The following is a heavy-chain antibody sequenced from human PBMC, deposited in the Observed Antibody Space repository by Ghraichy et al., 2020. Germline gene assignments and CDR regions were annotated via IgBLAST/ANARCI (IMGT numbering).Heavy chain of an antibody. Sequence: SETLSLTCTVSGGSISSYYWSWIRQPPGKGLEWIGYIYYSGSTNYNPSLKSRVTISVDTSKNQFSLKLSSVTAADTAVYYCARDRSLHSSGYYWFDPWGQGTLVTVSS. D-gene: IGHD3-22*01. CDR2: IYYSGST. CDR1: GGSISSYY. V-gene: IGHV4-59*01. CDR3: ARDRSLHSSGYYWFDP. J-gene: IGHJ5*02.